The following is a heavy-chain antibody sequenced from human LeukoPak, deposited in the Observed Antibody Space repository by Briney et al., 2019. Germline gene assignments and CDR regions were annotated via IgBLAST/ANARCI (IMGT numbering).Heavy chain of an antibody. V-gene: IGHV4-59*01. D-gene: IGHD6-13*01. Sequence: SETLSLTCTVSGGSISSYYWSWIRQPPGKGLEWIGYTYYTGSTNYNPSLKSRVTISVDTSKNQFSLKLSSVTAADTAVYYCARSSSWYAWFDPWGQGALVTVSS. CDR1: GGSISSYY. CDR2: TYYTGST. J-gene: IGHJ5*02. CDR3: ARSSSWYAWFDP.